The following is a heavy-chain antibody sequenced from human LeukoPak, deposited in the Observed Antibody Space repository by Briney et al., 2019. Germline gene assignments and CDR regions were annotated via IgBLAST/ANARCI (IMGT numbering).Heavy chain of an antibody. CDR2: ISSSGST. D-gene: IGHD6-13*01. J-gene: IGHJ4*02. CDR3: ARYSSSPTYYFDY. V-gene: IGHV4-59*11. CDR1: GGSLTSHY. Sequence: SETLSLTCSVSGGSLTSHYWSWIRQPPGKGLEWIGYISSSGSTSDNPSLKSRVTISLDTSKNQFSLKVNSVTAADTAVYYCARYSSSPTYYFDYWGQGTLVTVSS.